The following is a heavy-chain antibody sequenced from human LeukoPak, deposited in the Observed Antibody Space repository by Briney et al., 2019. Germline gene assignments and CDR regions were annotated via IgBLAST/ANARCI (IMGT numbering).Heavy chain of an antibody. CDR1: GYTFTSYG. Sequence: ASVKVSCKASGYTFTSYGISWVRQAPGQGLEWMGWISAYNGNTNYAQKLQGRVTMTTDTSTSTAYMELRSLRSDDTAVYYCAREIPGYSSSWYRAYYYYYMGVWGKGTTVTISS. CDR2: ISAYNGNT. CDR3: AREIPGYSSSWYRAYYYYYMGV. V-gene: IGHV1-18*01. D-gene: IGHD6-13*01. J-gene: IGHJ6*03.